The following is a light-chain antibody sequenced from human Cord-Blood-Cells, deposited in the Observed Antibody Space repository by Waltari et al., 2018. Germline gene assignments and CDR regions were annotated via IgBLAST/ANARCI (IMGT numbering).Light chain of an antibody. V-gene: IGKV2-28*01. Sequence: IVPTQSPLCLHVNHREPASLSCTSRQCLRHRHGYNYLEWYLQKPGQSPQLLMYLGSNRSSGVPDRFSGSGSGTDFTLKIIRVEAEDVGVYYCMQALQTPPWTFGQGTKVEIK. J-gene: IGKJ1*01. CDR2: LGS. CDR3: MQALQTPPWT. CDR1: QCLRHRHGYNY.